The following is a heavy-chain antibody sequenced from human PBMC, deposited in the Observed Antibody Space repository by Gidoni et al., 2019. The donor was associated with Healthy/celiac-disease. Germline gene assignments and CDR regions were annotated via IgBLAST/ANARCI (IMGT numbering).Heavy chain of an antibody. J-gene: IGHJ4*02. CDR2: IYYSGST. D-gene: IGHD2-2*01. CDR1: GVSISSGGYY. V-gene: IGHV4-31*03. Sequence: QVQLQESGPGLVKPYQTLSPTCTVSGVSISSGGYYWSWIRQHPGKGLEWIGYIYYSGSTYYNPSLKSRVTISVDTSKNQFSLKLSSVTAADTAVYYCARGSIVVVPAAPAYFDYWGQGTLVTVSS. CDR3: ARGSIVVVPAAPAYFDY.